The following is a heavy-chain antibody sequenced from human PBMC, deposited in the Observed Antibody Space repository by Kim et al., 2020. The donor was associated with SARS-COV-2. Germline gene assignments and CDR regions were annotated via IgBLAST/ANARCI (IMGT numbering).Heavy chain of an antibody. CDR2: IYYSGST. CDR1: GGSISSYY. D-gene: IGHD3-16*02. CDR3: ARSWVSYYDYVWGSYRPNYFDY. V-gene: IGHV4-59*08. Sequence: SETLSLTCTVSGGSISSYYWSWIRQPPGKGLEWIGYIYYSGSTNYNPSLKSRVTISVDKSKNQFSLKLSSVTAADTAVYYCARSWVSYYDYVWGSYRPNYFDYWGQGTLVTVSS. J-gene: IGHJ4*02.